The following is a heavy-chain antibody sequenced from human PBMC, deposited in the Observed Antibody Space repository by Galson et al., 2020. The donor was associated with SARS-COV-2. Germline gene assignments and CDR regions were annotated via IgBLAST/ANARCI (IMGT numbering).Heavy chain of an antibody. Sequence: GESLKISCKGSGYSFTSYWIGWVRQMPGKGPEWMGIIYPGDSDTRYNPSFQGQVTISADKSISTAYLQWSSLKASDTAMYYCAMNPDYYDSSGPHAFDIWGQGTMVTVSS. J-gene: IGHJ3*02. CDR2: IYPGDSDT. D-gene: IGHD3-22*01. CDR3: AMNPDYYDSSGPHAFDI. CDR1: GYSFTSYW. V-gene: IGHV5-51*01.